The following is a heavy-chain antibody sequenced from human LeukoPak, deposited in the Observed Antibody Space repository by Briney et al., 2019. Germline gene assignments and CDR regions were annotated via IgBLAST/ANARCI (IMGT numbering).Heavy chain of an antibody. J-gene: IGHJ4*02. Sequence: GGSLRLSCAASGFTFSNHGMHWVRQAPGKGLEWVAFIRHDGSKKYSADSVKGRFTISRDNSKNTLFLLMNSLRAEDTAVYYCAKDHVITFGGAIATFEYWGQGTLVTVSS. CDR1: GFTFSNHG. V-gene: IGHV3-30*02. D-gene: IGHD3-16*02. CDR3: AKDHVITFGGAIATFEY. CDR2: IRHDGSKK.